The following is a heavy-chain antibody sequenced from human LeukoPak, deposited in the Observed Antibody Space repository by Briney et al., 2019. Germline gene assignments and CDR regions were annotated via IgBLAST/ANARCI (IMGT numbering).Heavy chain of an antibody. J-gene: IGHJ4*02. CDR1: GGSISSSSYY. CDR3: ARVLLELRDFDY. Sequence: SETLSLTCTVSGGSISSSSYYWGWIRQPPGKGLEWIGSIYYSGSTYYNPSLKSRVTISVDTSKNQFSLKLSSVTAADTAVYYCARVLLELRDFDYWGQGTLVTVSS. CDR2: IYYSGST. D-gene: IGHD1-7*01. V-gene: IGHV4-39*07.